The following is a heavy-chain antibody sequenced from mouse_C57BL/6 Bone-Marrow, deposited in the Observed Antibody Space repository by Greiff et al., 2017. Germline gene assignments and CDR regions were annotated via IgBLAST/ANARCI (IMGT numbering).Heavy chain of an antibody. V-gene: IGHV1-55*01. J-gene: IGHJ1*03. D-gene: IGHD1-1*01. CDR1: GYTFTSYW. CDR3: AHDGRRDWYFDV. CDR2: IYPGSGST. Sequence: QVQLQQPGAELVKPGASVKMSCKASGYTFTSYWITWVKQRPGQGLEWIGDIYPGSGSTNYNEKFKSKATLTVDTSSSTAYMQLSSLTSEDSAVYYCAHDGRRDWYFDVWGTGTTVTVSS.